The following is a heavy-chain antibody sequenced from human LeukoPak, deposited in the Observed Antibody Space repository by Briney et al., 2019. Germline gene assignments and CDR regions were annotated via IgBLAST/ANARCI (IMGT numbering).Heavy chain of an antibody. D-gene: IGHD3-16*01. CDR2: INPSGGST. Sequence: ASVKVSCKASGYTFTSYYMHWVRQAPGQGLEWMGIINPSGGSTSYAQKFQGRVTMTRDTSTSTVYMELSSLRSEDTAVYYCARTGSGLGSEDAFDIWGQGTMVTVSS. CDR1: GYTFTSYY. J-gene: IGHJ3*02. V-gene: IGHV1-46*01. CDR3: ARTGSGLGSEDAFDI.